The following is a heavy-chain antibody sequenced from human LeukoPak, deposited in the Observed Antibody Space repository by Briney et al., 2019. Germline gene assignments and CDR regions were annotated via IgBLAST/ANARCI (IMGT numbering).Heavy chain of an antibody. CDR2: ISSSSSYI. CDR1: GFTFSSYS. Sequence: SGGSLRLSCAASGFTFSSYSMNWVRQAPGKGLEWVSSISSSSSYIYYADPVKGRFTISRDNAKNSLYLQMNSLRAEDTAVYYCARERYYYDSSGALIDYWGQGTLVTVSS. D-gene: IGHD3-22*01. V-gene: IGHV3-21*01. J-gene: IGHJ4*02. CDR3: ARERYYYDSSGALIDY.